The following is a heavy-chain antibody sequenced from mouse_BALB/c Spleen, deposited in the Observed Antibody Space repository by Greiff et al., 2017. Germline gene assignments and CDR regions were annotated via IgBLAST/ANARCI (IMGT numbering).Heavy chain of an antibody. V-gene: IGHV5-6*01. CDR2: ISSGGSYT. D-gene: IGHD1-2*01. J-gene: IGHJ3*01. CDR3: ARQGLTTAPFAWFAY. Sequence: EVHLVESGGDLVKPGGSLKLSCAASGFTFSSYGMSWVRQTPDKRLEWVATISSGGSYTYDPDSVKGRFTISRDNAKNTLYLQMSSLKSEDTAMYYCARQGLTTAPFAWFAYWGQGTLVTVSA. CDR1: GFTFSSYG.